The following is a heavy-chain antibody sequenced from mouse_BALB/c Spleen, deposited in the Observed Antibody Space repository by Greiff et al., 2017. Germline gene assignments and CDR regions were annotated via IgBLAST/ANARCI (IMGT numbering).Heavy chain of an antibody. J-gene: IGHJ1*01. CDR3: TRDRDWYFDV. Sequence: EVNVVESGGGLVKPGGSLKLSCAASGFTFSSYTMSWVRQTPEKRLEWVATISSGGSYTYYPDSVKGRFTISRDNAKNTLYLQMSSLKSEDTAMYYCTRDRDWYFDVWGAGTTVTVSS. CDR1: GFTFSSYT. CDR2: ISSGGSYT. D-gene: IGHD3-1*01. V-gene: IGHV5-6-4*01.